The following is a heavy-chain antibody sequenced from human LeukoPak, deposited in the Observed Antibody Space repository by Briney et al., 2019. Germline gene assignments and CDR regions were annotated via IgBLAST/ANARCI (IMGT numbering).Heavy chain of an antibody. V-gene: IGHV3-30*04. CDR2: ISYDGSNK. J-gene: IGHJ4*02. CDR3: ARDKDTVTYFDY. CDR1: GFTFSSYP. Sequence: PGGSLRLSCAASGFTFSSYPMHWVRQAPGKGLGWVAVISYDGSNKYYADSVKGRFTISRDTSKNTLYLQMNSLRAEDTAVYYCARDKDTVTYFDYWGQGTLVAVSS. D-gene: IGHD4-17*01.